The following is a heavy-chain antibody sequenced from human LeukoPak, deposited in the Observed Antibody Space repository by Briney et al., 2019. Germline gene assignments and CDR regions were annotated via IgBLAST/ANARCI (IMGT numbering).Heavy chain of an antibody. J-gene: IGHJ3*01. V-gene: IGHV4-38-2*02. Sequence: SETLSLTCTVSGYFISSGYYWGWIRQSPGKGLEWIATIFHSGSIYYSPSLKSRVTLSVDTSKNQFFLKLNSVNAADTAVYYCARMGVSYYYDSSTYYPLAFDVWGQGTVVTVSS. CDR2: IFHSGSI. D-gene: IGHD3-22*01. CDR1: GYFISSGYY. CDR3: ARMGVSYYYDSSTYYPLAFDV.